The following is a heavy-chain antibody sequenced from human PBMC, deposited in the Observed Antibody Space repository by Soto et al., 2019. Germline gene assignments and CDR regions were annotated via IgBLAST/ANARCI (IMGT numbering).Heavy chain of an antibody. CDR2: IYYSGST. Sequence: SETLSLTCTVSGGSISSSSYYWGWIRQPPGKGLEWIGSIYYSGSTYYNPSLKSRVTISVDTAKNQFSLKLSSVTAADTAVYYCARLGDYDYIWGRYYYFDDCGQGTLVPVSS. CDR1: GGSISSSSYY. CDR3: ARLGDYDYIWGRYYYFDD. J-gene: IGHJ4*02. D-gene: IGHD3-16*01. V-gene: IGHV4-39*01.